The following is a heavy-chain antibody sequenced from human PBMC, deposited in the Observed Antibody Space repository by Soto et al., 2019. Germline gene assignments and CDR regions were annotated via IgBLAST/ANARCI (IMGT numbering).Heavy chain of an antibody. Sequence: QVQLQESGPGLVKPSETLSLTCTVSGGSISSYYWSWIRQPPGKGLEWIGYIYYTGSTNYNPSLKSRVTISVDTSKNHFSLKLSSVTAADTAVYYCARDGYALTPNYYYGMDVWDQGTTVTVSS. D-gene: IGHD2-8*01. V-gene: IGHV4-59*01. CDR1: GGSISSYY. CDR3: ARDGYALTPNYYYGMDV. CDR2: IYYTGST. J-gene: IGHJ6*02.